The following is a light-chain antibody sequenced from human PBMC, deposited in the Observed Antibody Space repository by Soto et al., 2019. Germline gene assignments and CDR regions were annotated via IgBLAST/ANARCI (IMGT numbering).Light chain of an antibody. V-gene: IGKV4-1*01. CDR1: QSVLYSSNNKNY. Sequence: IVMTQSPDSLAVSLGERATINCKSSQSVLYSSNNKNYLAWYQQKPGQPPKLLIYWASTRESGVPDRFSGSGSGTDFTLTISSLQDEDVAVYYCQQYYSTITFGQGTRLEIK. CDR2: WAS. J-gene: IGKJ5*01. CDR3: QQYYSTIT.